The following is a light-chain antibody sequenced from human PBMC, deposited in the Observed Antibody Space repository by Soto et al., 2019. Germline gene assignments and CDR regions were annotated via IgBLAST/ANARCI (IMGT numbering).Light chain of an antibody. CDR1: QSVRSNY. CDR3: QQYGDSPL. Sequence: EIVLTQSPGTLSLSPGARGPLSCRASQSVRSNYLAWYQQKPGQAPRLLIYGASIRATGIPDRFGGSGSGTDFTLTISRLEPEDFAVYYCQQYGDSPLFGPGTKVDI. CDR2: GAS. V-gene: IGKV3-20*01. J-gene: IGKJ3*01.